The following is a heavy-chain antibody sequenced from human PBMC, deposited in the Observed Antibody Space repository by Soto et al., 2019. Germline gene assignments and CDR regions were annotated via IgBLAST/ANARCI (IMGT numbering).Heavy chain of an antibody. CDR3: ARDRGLRYFDWLSHFDY. CDR1: GHTFTSYA. CDR2: INAGNGNT. D-gene: IGHD3-9*01. J-gene: IGHJ4*02. Sequence: ASVKVSCKASGHTFTSYAMHWVRQAPGQRLEWMGWINAGNGNTKYSQKFQGRVTITRDTSASTAYMELSSLRSEDTDVYYCARDRGLRYFDWLSHFDYWGQGTLVTVSS. V-gene: IGHV1-3*01.